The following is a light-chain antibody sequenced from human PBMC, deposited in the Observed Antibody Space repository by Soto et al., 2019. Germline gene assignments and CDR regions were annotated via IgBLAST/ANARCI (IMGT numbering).Light chain of an antibody. V-gene: IGLV3-25*03. Sequence: SYELKQPPSVSVSPGQTARITCSGDALPKPYAYWYQQKTGQATVMVIYKDSERHSGIPERFSGSSSGTTVTLTISGVQAEDESDYYCQSSDSSGPYVFGTGNKLTFL. CDR1: ALPKPY. CDR3: QSSDSSGPYV. J-gene: IGLJ1*01. CDR2: KDS.